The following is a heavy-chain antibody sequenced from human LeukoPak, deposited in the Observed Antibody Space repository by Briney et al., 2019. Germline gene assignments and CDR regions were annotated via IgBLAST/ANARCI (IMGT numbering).Heavy chain of an antibody. CDR2: IYYSGST. CDR1: GGSISSSSYY. Sequence: SETLSLTCTVSGGSISSSSYYWGWIRQPPGKGLEWIGSIYYSGSTYYNPSLKSRVTISVDTSKNQFSLKLSSVTAADTAVYYCARDGYSSGWGPLDYWGQGTLVTVSS. D-gene: IGHD6-19*01. J-gene: IGHJ4*02. V-gene: IGHV4-39*07. CDR3: ARDGYSSGWGPLDY.